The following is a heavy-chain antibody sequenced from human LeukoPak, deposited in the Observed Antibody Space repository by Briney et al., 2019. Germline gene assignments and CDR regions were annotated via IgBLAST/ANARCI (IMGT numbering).Heavy chain of an antibody. D-gene: IGHD2-15*01. CDR2: IIPILGIA. CDR1: GGTFSSYA. V-gene: IGHV1-69*04. CDR3: ATLGYCSGGSCYGSDY. Sequence: SVKVSCKASGGTFSSYAISWVRQAPGQGLEWMGRIIPILGIANYAQKFQGRVTITADKSTSTAYMELSSLRSEDTAVYYCATLGYCSGGSCYGSDYWGQGTLVTVSS. J-gene: IGHJ4*02.